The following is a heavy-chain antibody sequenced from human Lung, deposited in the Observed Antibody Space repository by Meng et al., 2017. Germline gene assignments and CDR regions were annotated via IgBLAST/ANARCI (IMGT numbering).Heavy chain of an antibody. J-gene: IGHJ4*02. CDR2: INPNSGGT. Sequence: QVRLVQSGAEVKKPGASVKVSCKASGYTFTGYYMHWVRQAPGQGLEWMGRINPNSGGTNYAQKFQGRVTMTRDTSISTAYMELSRLRSDDTAVYYCASVGACGGDCYTFDYWGQGTLVTVSS. CDR3: ASVGACGGDCYTFDY. CDR1: GYTFTGYY. D-gene: IGHD2-21*02. V-gene: IGHV1-2*06.